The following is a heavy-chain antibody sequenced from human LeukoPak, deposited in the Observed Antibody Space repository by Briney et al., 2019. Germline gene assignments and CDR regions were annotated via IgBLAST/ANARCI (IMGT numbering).Heavy chain of an antibody. CDR3: ARDPALGYSSSWYQDWGLGY. CDR1: GFTFSSYG. V-gene: IGHV3-33*08. Sequence: GGSLRLSCAASGFTFSSYGMHWVRQAPGKGLEWVAVIWYDGSNKYYADSVKGRFTISRDNSKNTLYLQMNSLRAEDTAVYYCARDPALGYSSSWYQDWGLGYWGQGTLVTVSS. J-gene: IGHJ4*02. CDR2: IWYDGSNK. D-gene: IGHD6-13*01.